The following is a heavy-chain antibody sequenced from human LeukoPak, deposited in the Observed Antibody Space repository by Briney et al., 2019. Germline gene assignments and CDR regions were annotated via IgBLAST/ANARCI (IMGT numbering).Heavy chain of an antibody. CDR2: MNPNSGVT. Sequence: ASVKVSCKASGYTFTAYYIHWVRQAPGQGLEWMGWMNPNSGVTHYAQTFQGRVTMTRDTSINTASMELSRLTSDDTAVYYCARGYDTECHFDYWGQGTLVTVSS. J-gene: IGHJ4*02. CDR3: ARGYDTECHFDY. CDR1: GYTFTAYY. D-gene: IGHD3-3*01. V-gene: IGHV1-2*02.